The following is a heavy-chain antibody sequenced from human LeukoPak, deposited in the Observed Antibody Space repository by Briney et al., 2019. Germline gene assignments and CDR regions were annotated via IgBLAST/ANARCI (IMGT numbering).Heavy chain of an antibody. CDR2: INHSGST. J-gene: IGHJ4*02. CDR1: SGSFSNYY. Sequence: SETLSLTCAVYSGSFSNYYWNWIRQPPGKGLEWIGEINHSGSTNYNPSLKSRVTISVDTSKNLFSLKLSSVTAADTAVYYCARLLAGCPGGRCRAHFDYWGQGTLVTVSS. CDR3: ARLLAGCPGGRCRAHFDY. D-gene: IGHD2-15*01. V-gene: IGHV4-34*01.